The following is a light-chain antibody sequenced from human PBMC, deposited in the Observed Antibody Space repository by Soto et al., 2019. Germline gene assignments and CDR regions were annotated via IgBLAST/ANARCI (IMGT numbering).Light chain of an antibody. CDR3: HHYPHWPVWS. Sequence: EIVLTQSPGTLSLSPGERATLSCRASQSVSNNYLAWYQQKPGEAPRLLIYGASNRATGIPDRFSGSGSGTEFTLTISSLQSEDFAMYYYHHYPHWPVWSFGQGTKVEIK. V-gene: IGKV3-20*01. CDR2: GAS. CDR1: QSVSNNY. J-gene: IGKJ1*01.